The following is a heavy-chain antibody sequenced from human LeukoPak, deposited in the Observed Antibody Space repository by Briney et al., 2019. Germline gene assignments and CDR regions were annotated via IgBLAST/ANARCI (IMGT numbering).Heavy chain of an antibody. CDR2: IYHSGST. CDR1: GGSISSGGYS. J-gene: IGHJ6*02. Sequence: PSQTLSLTCAVSGGSISSGGYSWSWIRQPPGKGLEWIGYIYHSGSTNYNPSLKSRVTISVDTSKNQFSLKLSSVTAADTAVYYCATSALRYAYYYYYGMDVWGQGTTVTVSS. CDR3: ATSALRYAYYYYYGMDV. V-gene: IGHV4-30-2*01. D-gene: IGHD2-8*01.